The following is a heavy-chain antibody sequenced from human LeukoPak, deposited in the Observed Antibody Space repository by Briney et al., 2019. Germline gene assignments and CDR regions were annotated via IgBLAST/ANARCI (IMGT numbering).Heavy chain of an antibody. J-gene: IGHJ4*02. CDR1: GFTFSSYW. CDR2: INTDGSST. V-gene: IGHV3-74*01. CDR3: ARGGVYSTSAVDY. D-gene: IGHD6-6*01. Sequence: TGGSLRLSCAASGFTFSSYWMHWVRQAPGKGLLWVSRINTDGSSTTYADSVKGRFTISRDNAKNTLYLQMNSLRAEDTAVYYCARGGVYSTSAVDYWGQGTLVTVSS.